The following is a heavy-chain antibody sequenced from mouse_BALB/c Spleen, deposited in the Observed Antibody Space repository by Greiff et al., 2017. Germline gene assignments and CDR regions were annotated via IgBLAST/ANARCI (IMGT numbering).Heavy chain of an antibody. CDR1: GFTFSSYG. V-gene: IGHV5-6-3*01. CDR3: ARGWLLSYFDY. CDR2: INSNGGST. D-gene: IGHD2-3*01. Sequence: EVKLQESGGGLVQPGGSLKLSCAASGFTFSSYGMSWVRQTPDKRLELVATINSNGGSTYYPDSVKGRFTISRDNARNILYLQMSSLRSEDTAMYYCARGWLLSYFDYWGQGTTLTVSS. J-gene: IGHJ2*01.